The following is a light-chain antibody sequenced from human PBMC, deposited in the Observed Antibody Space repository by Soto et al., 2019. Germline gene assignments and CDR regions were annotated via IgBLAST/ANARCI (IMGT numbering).Light chain of an antibody. J-gene: IGLJ2*01. V-gene: IGLV2-23*01. CDR2: EDI. CDR3: CSSARNSVV. CDR1: SSDVGSSSL. Sequence: QSALTQPASVSGSPGQSITISCTGTSSDVGSSSLVSWYQQHPGKAPKLMIYEDIERPSGVSNRFSGSNSGNTASLTISGLQPEDEADYYCCSSARNSVVFGGGTKLPS.